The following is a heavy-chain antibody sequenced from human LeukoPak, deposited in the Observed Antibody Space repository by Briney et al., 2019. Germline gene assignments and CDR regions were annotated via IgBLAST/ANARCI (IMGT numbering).Heavy chain of an antibody. D-gene: IGHD2-2*02. CDR2: IYTSGST. Sequence: PSETLSLTCTVSGGSISSYYWSWIRQPAGKGLEWIGRIYTSGSTNYNPSLKSRVTISVDTSKNQFSLKLSSVTAADTAVYYCASGCSSTSCYINDAFDIWGQGTMVTVSS. V-gene: IGHV4-4*07. CDR1: GGSISSYY. CDR3: ASGCSSTSCYINDAFDI. J-gene: IGHJ3*02.